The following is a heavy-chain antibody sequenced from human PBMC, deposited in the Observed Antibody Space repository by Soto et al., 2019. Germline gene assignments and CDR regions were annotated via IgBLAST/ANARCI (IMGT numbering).Heavy chain of an antibody. CDR2: IWSDGSNK. J-gene: IGHJ4*02. V-gene: IGHV3-33*01. CDR1: GFTLSSYG. Sequence: VQLVECGGGVVQPGRSLRLTCAASGFTLSSYGMHWVRQPPGKGLEWVALIWSDGSNKYYADSVKGRFTISRDNSKNTLYMRMNSLRAADTVVYYCARPDSSCYFWVVDYWGQGTLVIVSS. CDR3: ARPDSSCYFWVVDY. D-gene: IGHD3-22*01.